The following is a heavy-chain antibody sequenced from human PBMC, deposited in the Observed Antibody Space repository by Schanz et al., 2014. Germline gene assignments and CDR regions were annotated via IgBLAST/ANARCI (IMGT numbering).Heavy chain of an antibody. Sequence: EEQLLQSGGGLVQPGGSLRLSCAASGFTFGSYGMSWVRQGPGKGLEWVSGISSSGSYIHYADSVKGRFTISRDNAKNTLYLQMSSLRAEDTAIYYCAKLSSSGRLAGYFDYWGQGALVTVSS. CDR1: GFTFGSYG. D-gene: IGHD6-19*01. CDR3: AKLSSSGRLAGYFDY. CDR2: ISSSGSYI. V-gene: IGHV3-48*03. J-gene: IGHJ4*02.